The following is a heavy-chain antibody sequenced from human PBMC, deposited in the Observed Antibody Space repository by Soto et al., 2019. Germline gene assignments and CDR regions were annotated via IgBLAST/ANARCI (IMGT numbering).Heavy chain of an antibody. CDR1: GFTFSSYS. V-gene: IGHV3-48*01. J-gene: IGHJ2*01. CDR3: ARDYGDYVRWYFDL. Sequence: EVQLVESGGGLVQPGGSLRLSCAASGFTFSSYSMNWVRQAPGKGLEWVSYISSSSSTIYYADSVKGRFTNSRDNAKNSLYLQMNSLRAEDTAVYYCARDYGDYVRWYFDLWGRGTLVTVSS. CDR2: ISSSSSTI. D-gene: IGHD4-17*01.